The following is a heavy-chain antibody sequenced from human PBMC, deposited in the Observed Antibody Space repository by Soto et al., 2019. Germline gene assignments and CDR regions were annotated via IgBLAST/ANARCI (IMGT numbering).Heavy chain of an antibody. Sequence: QVQLVESGGGVVQPGRSLRLSCAASGFTFSHYGIHWVRKAPGKGLEWVAVIWYDGSKKYYADSVKGRFTISRDNFKNMLYLQMNSLKAEDTAVYYCARDNRIMCFVTTYSFYDGIDVWGRGAKVGVSS. CDR2: IWYDGSKK. CDR3: ARDNRIMCFVTTYSFYDGIDV. J-gene: IGHJ6*02. CDR1: GFTFSHYG. D-gene: IGHD1-20*01. V-gene: IGHV3-33*01.